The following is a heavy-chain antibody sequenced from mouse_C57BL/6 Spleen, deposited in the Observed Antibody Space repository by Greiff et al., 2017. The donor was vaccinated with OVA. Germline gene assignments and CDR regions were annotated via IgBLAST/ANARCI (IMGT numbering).Heavy chain of an antibody. CDR1: GFSLTSYG. V-gene: IGHV2-2*01. CDR2: IWSGGST. D-gene: IGHD2-4*01. J-gene: IGHJ4*01. CDR3: ARLYYDYDYAMDY. Sequence: VQLQQSGPGLVQPSQSLSITCTVSGFSLTSYGVHWVRQSPGKGLEWLGVIWSGGSTDYNAAFISRLSISKDNSKSQVFFKMNSLQADDTAIYYCARLYYDYDYAMDYWGQGTSVTVSS.